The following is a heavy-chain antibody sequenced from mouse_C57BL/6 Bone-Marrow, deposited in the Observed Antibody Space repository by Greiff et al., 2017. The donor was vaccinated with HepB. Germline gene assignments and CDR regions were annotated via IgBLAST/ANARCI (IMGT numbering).Heavy chain of an antibody. CDR3: ARLATTVVDWYFDV. V-gene: IGHV5-12*01. J-gene: IGHJ1*03. CDR1: GFTFSDYY. D-gene: IGHD1-1*01. CDR2: ISNGGGST. Sequence: EVKLVESGGGLVQPGGSLKLSCAASGFTFSDYYMYWVRQTPEKRLEWVAYISNGGGSTYYPDTVKGRFTISRDNAKNTLYLQMSRLKSEDTAMYYCARLATTVVDWYFDVWGTGTTVTVSS.